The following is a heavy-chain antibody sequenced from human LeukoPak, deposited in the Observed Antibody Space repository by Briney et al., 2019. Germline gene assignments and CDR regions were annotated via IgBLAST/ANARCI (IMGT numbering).Heavy chain of an antibody. CDR1: GGSISNYY. CDR2: INYSGSA. CDR3: ARVYRDDFWSGYSTHFDY. V-gene: IGHV4-59*01. Sequence: SETLSLTCTVSGGSISNYYWSWVRQPPGKGLEWIGYINYSGSANSNPSLKSRVTISVDTSKNQFSLKLTSVTAADTAVYYCARVYRDDFWSGYSTHFDYWGQGTLVTVSS. J-gene: IGHJ4*02. D-gene: IGHD3-3*01.